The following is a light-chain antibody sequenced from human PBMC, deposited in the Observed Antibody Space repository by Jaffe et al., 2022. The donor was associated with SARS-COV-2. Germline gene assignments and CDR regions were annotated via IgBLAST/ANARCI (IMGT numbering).Light chain of an antibody. CDR2: AAF. Sequence: EIVLTQSPGTLSLSPGERVTLSCRASQSVSRNYLAWYQQKPGQAPRLLIYAAFSRATDIPDRFSGAGSGTDFTLTISRLEPEDFAVYYCQQYATSPVTFGHGTRLEIK. CDR1: QSVSRNY. V-gene: IGKV3-20*01. CDR3: QQYATSPVT. J-gene: IGKJ5*01.